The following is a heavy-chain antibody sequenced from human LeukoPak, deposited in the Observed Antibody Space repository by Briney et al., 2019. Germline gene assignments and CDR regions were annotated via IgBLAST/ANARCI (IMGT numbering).Heavy chain of an antibody. D-gene: IGHD6-13*01. Sequence: GGSLRLSCAASGFTFSSYAMYWVRQAPGKGLEWVAVISYDGSNKYYADSVKGRFTISRDNSKNTLYLQMNSLRAEDTAVYYCARGIAAAFDYWGQGTLVTVSS. CDR3: ARGIAAAFDY. CDR1: GFTFSSYA. V-gene: IGHV3-30-3*01. J-gene: IGHJ4*02. CDR2: ISYDGSNK.